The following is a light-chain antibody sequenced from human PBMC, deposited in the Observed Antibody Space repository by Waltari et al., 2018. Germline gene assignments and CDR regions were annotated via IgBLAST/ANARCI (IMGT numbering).Light chain of an antibody. CDR1: SLRTYY. Sequence: SSELTQDPAVSVALGQTVRITCQGDSLRTYYAHWYQHKPGQAPVLVIYGKNNRPSGIPDRLSASSSGNTASLTIAGAQAEDEADYYCNSRDSSGNPYVFGSGTKVTVL. CDR2: GKN. J-gene: IGLJ1*01. CDR3: NSRDSSGNPYV. V-gene: IGLV3-19*01.